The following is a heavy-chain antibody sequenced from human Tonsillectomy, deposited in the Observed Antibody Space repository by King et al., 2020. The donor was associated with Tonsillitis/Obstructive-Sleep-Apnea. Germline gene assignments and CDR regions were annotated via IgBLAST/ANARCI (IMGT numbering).Heavy chain of an antibody. Sequence: QLQESGPGLVKPSETLSLTCTVSGGSVSSGSYYWSWIRQPPGKGLEWIGYIYYSGSTNYNPSLKSRVTISVDTSKNQFSLKLSSVTAADTAVYYCARDAQYYDFWSGPELNWYFDLWGRGTLVTVSS. CDR3: ARDAQYYDFWSGPELNWYFDL. D-gene: IGHD3-3*01. CDR2: IYYSGST. V-gene: IGHV4-61*01. CDR1: GGSVSSGSYY. J-gene: IGHJ2*01.